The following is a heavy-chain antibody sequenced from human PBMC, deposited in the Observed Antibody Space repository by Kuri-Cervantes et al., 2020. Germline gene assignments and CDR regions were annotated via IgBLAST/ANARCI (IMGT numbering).Heavy chain of an antibody. D-gene: IGHD3-22*01. V-gene: IGHV4-61*02. J-gene: IGHJ5*02. Sequence: SETLSLTCTVSGGSISSGSYYWSWIRQPAGKGLEWIGRIYTSGSTYYNPSLKSRVTISVDTSKNQFSLKLSSVTAADTAVYYCARNYYYDSSGYYYEVWWFDPWGQGTLVTVSS. CDR3: ARNYYYDSSGYYYEVWWFDP. CDR2: IYTSGST. CDR1: GGSISSGSYY.